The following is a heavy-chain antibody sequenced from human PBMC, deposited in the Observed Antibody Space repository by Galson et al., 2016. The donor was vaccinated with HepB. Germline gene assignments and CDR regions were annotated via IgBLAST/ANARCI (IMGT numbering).Heavy chain of an antibody. Sequence: CAISGDSVANNTATWNWIRQSPSRGLEWLGRTYSRTKWYNDYEASVKRRITINAETSKNQFSLQLNAVTPEYTAVYNCASGYPRNLEYWGQGTLVTVST. V-gene: IGHV6-1*01. J-gene: IGHJ4*02. CDR1: GDSVANNTAT. CDR2: TYSRTKWYN. D-gene: IGHD5-18*01. CDR3: ASGYPRNLEY.